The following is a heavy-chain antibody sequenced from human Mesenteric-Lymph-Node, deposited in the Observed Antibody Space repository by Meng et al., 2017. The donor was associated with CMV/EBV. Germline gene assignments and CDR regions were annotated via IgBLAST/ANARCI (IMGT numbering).Heavy chain of an antibody. CDR1: GFTFSNYG. CDR2: IRYDGSDE. V-gene: IGHV3-30*02. D-gene: IGHD6-13*01. J-gene: IGHJ6*02. CDR3: ARATGSSWFNYYYYGMDV. Sequence: GGSLRLSCAASGFTFSNYGMHWVRQAPGKGLEWVAFIRYDGSDEYYADSVKGRFTISRDISKNTLYLQMNSLRAEDTAVYYCARATGSSWFNYYYYGMDVWGQGTTVTVSS.